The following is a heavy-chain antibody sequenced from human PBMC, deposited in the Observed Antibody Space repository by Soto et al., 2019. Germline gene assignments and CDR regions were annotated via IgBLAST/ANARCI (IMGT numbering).Heavy chain of an antibody. V-gene: IGHV1-8*01. CDR3: ARGPRESGEWLLFDY. Sequence: PAASVKVSCKASGYTFSTYEINWVRRAAGQGLEWMGRMNPDNGNTGYAQKFQDRVTMTRNTSISTAYMELSSLRSDDTAVYYCARGPRESGEWLLFDYWGQGALVTSPQ. D-gene: IGHD3-3*01. CDR1: GYTFSTYE. CDR2: MNPDNGNT. J-gene: IGHJ4*02.